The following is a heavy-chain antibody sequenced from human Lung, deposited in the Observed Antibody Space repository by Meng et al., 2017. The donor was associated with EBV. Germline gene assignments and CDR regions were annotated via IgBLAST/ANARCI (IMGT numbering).Heavy chain of an antibody. CDR2: INPSGGST. D-gene: IGHD2-2*01. CDR3: ARFYCSSTSCPHVLFDY. J-gene: IGHJ4*02. Sequence: QGQLVQSGAEVKKPGASVKVSCKASGYTFTHYYMHWVRQAPGQGLEWMGVINPSGGSTNYAQKFQGRLTMTRDTSTSTVYMELSSLRFDDTAVYYCARFYCSSTSCPHVLFDYWGQGTLVTVSS. V-gene: IGHV1-46*01. CDR1: GYTFTHYY.